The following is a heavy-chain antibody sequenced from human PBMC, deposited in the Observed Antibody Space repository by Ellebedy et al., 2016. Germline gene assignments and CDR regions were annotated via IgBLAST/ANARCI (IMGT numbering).Heavy chain of an antibody. Sequence: GESLKISCAASGFTFSSYGMHWVRQAPGKGLEWVSSISSSSSHIYYADSVKGRFTISRDNAKNSLYLQMNSLRAEDTAVYYCARWVQYASSYYFDCWGRGTLVTVSS. CDR1: GFTFSSYG. V-gene: IGHV3-21*06. CDR2: ISSSSSHI. D-gene: IGHD4-11*01. J-gene: IGHJ4*02. CDR3: ARWVQYASSYYFDC.